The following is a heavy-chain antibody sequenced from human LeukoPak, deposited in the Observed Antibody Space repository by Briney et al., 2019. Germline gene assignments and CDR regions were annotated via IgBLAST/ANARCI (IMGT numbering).Heavy chain of an antibody. V-gene: IGHV3-53*01. CDR3: AREGHDSSGYYFDY. CDR1: GFTFSSYA. CDR2: IYSGGST. J-gene: IGHJ4*02. Sequence: GGSLRLSCAASGFTFSSYAMHWVRQAPGKGLEWVSVIYSGGSTYYADSVKGRFTISRDNSKNTLYLQMNSLRAEDTAVYYCAREGHDSSGYYFDYWGQGTLVTVSS. D-gene: IGHD3-22*01.